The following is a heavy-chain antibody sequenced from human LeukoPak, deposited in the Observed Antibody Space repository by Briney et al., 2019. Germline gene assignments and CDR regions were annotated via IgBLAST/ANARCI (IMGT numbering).Heavy chain of an antibody. V-gene: IGHV1-69*05. D-gene: IGHD7-27*01. CDR1: GGSFSTSG. Sequence: ASVKVSCKASGGSFSTSGFSWVRQAPGQGLEWMGGVIPIYGTPSYAQKFRGRVTITTDESTSTAYMELSSLRSEDTAVYYCARDHWGIVENGYDYFYYDMDVWGQGTTVTVSS. CDR2: VIPIYGTP. CDR3: ARDHWGIVENGYDYFYYDMDV. J-gene: IGHJ6*02.